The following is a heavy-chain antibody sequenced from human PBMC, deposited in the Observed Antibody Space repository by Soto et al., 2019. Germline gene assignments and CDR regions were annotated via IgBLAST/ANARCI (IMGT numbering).Heavy chain of an antibody. J-gene: IGHJ2*01. Sequence: EVQLVESGGGLVQPGRSLRLSCAASGFTFDDYAMHWVRQAPGKGLEWVSGISWNSGSIGYADSVKGRFTISRDNAKNSLYLQMNSLRAEDTALYYCEKDTGDGYNYWYFDLWGRGTLVTVSS. CDR2: ISWNSGSI. CDR1: GFTFDDYA. CDR3: EKDTGDGYNYWYFDL. V-gene: IGHV3-9*01. D-gene: IGHD5-12*01.